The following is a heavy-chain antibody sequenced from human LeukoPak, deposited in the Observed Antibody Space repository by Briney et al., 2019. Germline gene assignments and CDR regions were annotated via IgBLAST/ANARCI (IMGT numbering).Heavy chain of an antibody. Sequence: PGGSLRLSCTASGFTFSNYVIHWVRQAPGKGLEWVAFIGSDGTTKYYADSVKGRFTISRDNAKNSLYLQMNSLRAEDTAVYYCATTITMVRGVRPYYYYYGMDVWGQGTTVTVSS. CDR1: GFTFSNYV. D-gene: IGHD3-10*01. J-gene: IGHJ6*02. V-gene: IGHV3-30*02. CDR3: ATTITMVRGVRPYYYYYGMDV. CDR2: IGSDGTTK.